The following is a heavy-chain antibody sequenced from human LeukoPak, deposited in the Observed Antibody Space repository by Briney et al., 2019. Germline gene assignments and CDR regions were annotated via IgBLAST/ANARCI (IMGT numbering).Heavy chain of an antibody. J-gene: IGHJ6*02. Sequence: GGSLRLSCAASGFTFSSYGMHWVRQAPGKGLEWVAVISYDGSNKYYADSVKGRFTISRDNSKNTLYLQMNSLRAEDTAVYYCAKDQYYDFWSGYFSPPSYYYYGMDVWGQGTRSPSP. CDR3: AKDQYYDFWSGYFSPPSYYYYGMDV. CDR2: ISYDGSNK. CDR1: GFTFSSYG. D-gene: IGHD3-3*01. V-gene: IGHV3-30*18.